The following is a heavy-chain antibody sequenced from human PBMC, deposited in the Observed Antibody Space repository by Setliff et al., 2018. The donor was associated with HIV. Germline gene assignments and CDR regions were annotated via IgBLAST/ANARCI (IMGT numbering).Heavy chain of an antibody. D-gene: IGHD1-26*01. J-gene: IGHJ3*02. CDR2: IYHSGIT. CDR3: ARLGYSGSLVGAFDI. Sequence: TETLSLTCTVSGYSISSGYYWGWIRQPPGKGLEWIGSIYHSGITYYNSSLKSRVTISVDTSKNQFSLNLTSVTAADTAVYYCARLGYSGSLVGAFDIWGQGTMVTVSS. CDR1: GYSISSGYY. V-gene: IGHV4-38-2*02.